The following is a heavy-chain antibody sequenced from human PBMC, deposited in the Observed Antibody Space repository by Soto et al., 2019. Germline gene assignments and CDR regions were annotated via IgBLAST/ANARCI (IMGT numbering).Heavy chain of an antibody. D-gene: IGHD5-18*01. CDR2: IYYNGNT. CDR3: VKWDWLQHNY. V-gene: IGHV4-31*03. J-gene: IGHJ4*02. CDR1: GGSITSGGYY. Sequence: QVQLQESGPGLVKPSQTLSLTCTDSGGSITSGGYYWSWIRQHPGKGLEWIGYIYYNGNTYYNPSLKSRGIISVDTSKNQFYLNLTSVTAADTAMYYSVKWDWLQHNYWGQGTLVTVSS.